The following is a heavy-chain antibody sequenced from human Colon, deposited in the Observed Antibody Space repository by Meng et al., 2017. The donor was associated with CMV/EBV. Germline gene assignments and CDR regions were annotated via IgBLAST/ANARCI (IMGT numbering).Heavy chain of an antibody. J-gene: IGHJ5*02. CDR1: GFTFNSYS. D-gene: IGHD1-1*01. CDR3: ATLQLDRRINYGVDP. Sequence: GESLKISCAASGFTFNSYSMNWVRQAPGKGLEWVSSISPSSSYIYYADSVKGRFTISRDNAKNSLSLEMSGLRAEDTAVYYCATLQLDRRINYGVDPWGQGTLVTVSS. V-gene: IGHV3-21*01. CDR2: ISPSSSYI.